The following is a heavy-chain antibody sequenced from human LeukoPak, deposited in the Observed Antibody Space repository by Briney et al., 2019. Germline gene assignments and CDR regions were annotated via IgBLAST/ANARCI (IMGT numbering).Heavy chain of an antibody. CDR2: ISAYNGNT. Sequence: GASVKVSCKASGYTFTSSAISWVRETPGQGLEWMGWISAYNGNTNYAQKLQGRVTMSTDTSTSTAYMELRSLRSDDTAVYYCARAPEGHFDYWGQGTLVTVSS. J-gene: IGHJ4*02. CDR3: ARAPEGHFDY. V-gene: IGHV1-18*01. CDR1: GYTFTSSA.